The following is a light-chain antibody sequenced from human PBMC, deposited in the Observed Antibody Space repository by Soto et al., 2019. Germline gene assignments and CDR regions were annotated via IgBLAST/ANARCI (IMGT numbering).Light chain of an antibody. Sequence: IVLTQSPATLSLSPGERATLSCRASQSVSSYLAWYQQKPGQAPRLLIYDASNRATGIPARFSGSGAGTDFTLTISCLEPEDSAVYYCQQRSNWITFGQRTRLQIK. J-gene: IGKJ5*01. CDR1: QSVSSY. V-gene: IGKV3-11*01. CDR2: DAS. CDR3: QQRSNWIT.